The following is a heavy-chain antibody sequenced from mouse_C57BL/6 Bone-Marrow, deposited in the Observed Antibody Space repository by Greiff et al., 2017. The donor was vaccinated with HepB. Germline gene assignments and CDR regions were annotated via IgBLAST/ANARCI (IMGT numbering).Heavy chain of an antibody. J-gene: IGHJ2*01. Sequence: EVMLVESGGGLVQPGGSLSLSCAASGFTFTDYYMSWVRQPPGKALEWLGFIRNKANGYTTEYSASVKGRFTISRDNSQGILYLQRNALRAEDSATYYCARYMRDGYFHFDYWGQGTTLTVSS. CDR1: GFTFTDYY. D-gene: IGHD2-3*01. CDR3: ARYMRDGYFHFDY. V-gene: IGHV7-3*01. CDR2: IRNKANGYTT.